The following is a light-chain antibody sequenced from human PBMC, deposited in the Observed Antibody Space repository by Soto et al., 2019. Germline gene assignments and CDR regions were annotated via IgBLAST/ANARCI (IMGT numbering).Light chain of an antibody. V-gene: IGLV2-14*03. CDR1: SSDVGGYNF. J-gene: IGLJ1*01. CDR2: DVT. Sequence: QSVLTQPASLSGSPGQSITISCTGTSSDVGGYNFVSWCQQLPGNAPKLLIHDVTLRPSGVSDRFSGSKSGTPASLAITGLQAEDEGDYYCQYYDTSLSGLSGIYVFGSGTKVTVL. CDR3: QYYDTSLSGLSGIYV.